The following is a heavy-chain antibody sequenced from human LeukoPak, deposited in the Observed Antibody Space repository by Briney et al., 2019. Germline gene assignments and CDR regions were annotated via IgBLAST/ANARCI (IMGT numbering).Heavy chain of an antibody. D-gene: IGHD4-17*01. CDR2: INPNSGGT. CDR1: VYTFTGYY. J-gene: IGHJ4*02. V-gene: IGHV1-2*02. CDR3: ARSVTTVTYSDY. Sequence: ASVKVSCKASVYTFTGYYMHWVRQAPGQGLEWMGWINPNSGGTNYAQKFQGRVTMTRDTSISTAYMELSRLRSDDTAVYYCARSVTTVTYSDYWGQGTLVTVSS.